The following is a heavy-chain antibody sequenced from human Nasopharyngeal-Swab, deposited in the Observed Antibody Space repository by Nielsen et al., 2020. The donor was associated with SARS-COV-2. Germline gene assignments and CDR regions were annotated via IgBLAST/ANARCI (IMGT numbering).Heavy chain of an antibody. D-gene: IGHD6-13*01. V-gene: IGHV1-18*01. CDR1: GYTFTSYG. J-gene: IGHJ5*02. CDR2: ISAYNGNT. Sequence: ASVKVSCKASGYTFTSYGISWVRQAPGQGLEWMEWISAYNGNTNYAQKLQGRVTMTTDTSTSTAYMELRSLRSDDTAVYYCARAPIAAAGTMIPWFDPWGQGTLVTVSS. CDR3: ARAPIAAAGTMIPWFDP.